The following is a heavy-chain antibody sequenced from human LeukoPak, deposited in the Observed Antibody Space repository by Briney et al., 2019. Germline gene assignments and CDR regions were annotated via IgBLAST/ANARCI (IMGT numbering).Heavy chain of an antibody. CDR1: GFTFISSW. V-gene: IGHV3-15*01. CDR3: ATNLHFGYCTATSCANY. Sequence: GGSLRLSCAASGFTFISSWMTWVRQAPGKGLEWVGRIRSTPDGGATDYAAPVKGRFTISRDDSKNTLYLQMSSLRTEDTAVYYCATNLHFGYCTATSCANYWGQGTLVTVSS. CDR2: IRSTPDGGAT. J-gene: IGHJ4*02. D-gene: IGHD2-2*03.